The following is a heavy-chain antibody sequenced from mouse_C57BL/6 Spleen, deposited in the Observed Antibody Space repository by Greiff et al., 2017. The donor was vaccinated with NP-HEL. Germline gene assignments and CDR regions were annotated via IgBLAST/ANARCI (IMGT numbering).Heavy chain of an antibody. V-gene: IGHV1-52*01. Sequence: VQLQQPGAELVRPGSSVKLSCKASGYTFTSYWMHWVKQRPIQGLEWIGNIDPSDSETHYNQKFKDKATLTVDKSSSTAYMQLSSLTSEDSAVYYCARRWYGSSLAMDYWGQGTSVTVSS. CDR3: ARRWYGSSLAMDY. CDR1: GYTFTSYW. CDR2: IDPSDSET. J-gene: IGHJ4*01. D-gene: IGHD1-1*01.